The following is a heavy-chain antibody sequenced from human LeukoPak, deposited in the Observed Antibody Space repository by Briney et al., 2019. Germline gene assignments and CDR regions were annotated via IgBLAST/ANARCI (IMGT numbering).Heavy chain of an antibody. J-gene: IGHJ4*02. V-gene: IGHV3-30*04. CDR1: GFTFSSYA. D-gene: IGHD5-12*01. Sequence: GGSLRLSCAASGFTFSSYAMHWVRQAPGKGLEWVAVISYDGSNKYYADSVKGRFTISRDNSKNTLYLRMNSLRAEDTAVYYCARGRGYSGYDRKYYFDYWGQGTLVTVSS. CDR2: ISYDGSNK. CDR3: ARGRGYSGYDRKYYFDY.